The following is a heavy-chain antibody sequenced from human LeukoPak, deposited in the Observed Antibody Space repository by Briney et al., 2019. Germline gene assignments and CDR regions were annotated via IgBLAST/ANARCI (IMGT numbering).Heavy chain of an antibody. V-gene: IGHV4-34*01. J-gene: IGHJ6*03. CDR3: ARRTASRIDFWSGYSHGYYYMDV. Sequence: PSETLSLTCTVSGGSISSYYWSWIRQPPGKGLEWIGEINHSGSTNYNPSLKSRVIISVDTSKNQFSLKLSSVTAADTAVYYCARRTASRIDFWSGYSHGYYYMDVWGKGTTVTVSS. CDR1: GGSISSYY. D-gene: IGHD3-3*01. CDR2: INHSGST.